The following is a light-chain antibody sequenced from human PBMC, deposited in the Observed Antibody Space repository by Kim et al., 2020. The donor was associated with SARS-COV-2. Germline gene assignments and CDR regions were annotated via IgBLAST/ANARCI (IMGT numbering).Light chain of an antibody. J-gene: IGLJ3*02. Sequence: QAGLTQPPSVSKGLRQTATLTCTGNSNNVGNQGAAWLQQHQGHPPKLLSYRNNNRPSGISERLSASRSGNTASLTITGLQPEDEADYYCSAWDSSLCAWVFGGGTKVTVL. CDR2: RNN. V-gene: IGLV10-54*01. CDR1: SNNVGNQG. CDR3: SAWDSSLCAWV.